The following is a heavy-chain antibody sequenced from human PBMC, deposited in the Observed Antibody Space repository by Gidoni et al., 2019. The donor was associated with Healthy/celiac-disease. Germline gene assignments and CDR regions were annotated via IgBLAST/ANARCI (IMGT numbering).Heavy chain of an antibody. J-gene: IGHJ6*02. CDR3: ARQYCSGGSCQSYYYYYGMDV. V-gene: IGHV1-46*01. CDR1: GYTFTSYY. CDR2: INPSGGST. Sequence: QVQLVQSGAEVKKPGASVKVSCKASGYTFTSYYMHWVRQAPGQGLEWMGIINPSGGSTSYAQKFQGRVTMTRDTSTSTVYMELSSLRSEDTAVYYCARQYCSGGSCQSYYYYYGMDVWGQGTTVTVSS. D-gene: IGHD2-15*01.